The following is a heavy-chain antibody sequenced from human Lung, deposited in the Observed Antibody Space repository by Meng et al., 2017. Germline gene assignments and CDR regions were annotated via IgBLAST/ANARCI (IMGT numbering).Heavy chain of an antibody. CDR3: ARGPTTMAHDFDY. V-gene: IGHV4-34*01. J-gene: IGHJ4*02. CDR1: GGSFSDHY. Sequence: VQLQQLGAGLLKLSETLSLTCVVSGGSFSDHYWSLIRHPPGKGLEWIGEINHSGSTNYNPSLESRATISVDTSQNNLSLKLSSVTAADSAVYYCARGPTTMAHDFDYWGQGTLVTVSS. CDR2: INHSGST. D-gene: IGHD4-11*01.